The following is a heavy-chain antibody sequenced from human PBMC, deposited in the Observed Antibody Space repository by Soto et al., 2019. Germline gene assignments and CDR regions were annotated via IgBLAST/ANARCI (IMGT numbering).Heavy chain of an antibody. CDR2: ISGRGGST. V-gene: IGHV3-23*01. Sequence: GGSLRLSCAASGFTFSSYAMSWVRQAPGKGLEWVSAISGRGGSTYYADSVKGRFTISRENSKNTLYLQMNSLRAEDTAVYYCAKDLDILVVPAASATDYWGQGALVTVSS. CDR3: AKDLDILVVPAASATDY. J-gene: IGHJ4*02. CDR1: GFTFSSYA. D-gene: IGHD2-2*01.